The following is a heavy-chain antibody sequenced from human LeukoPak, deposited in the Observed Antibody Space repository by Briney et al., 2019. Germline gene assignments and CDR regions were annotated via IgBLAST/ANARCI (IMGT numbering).Heavy chain of an antibody. Sequence: ASVKVSCKASGYTFTGYYMHWVRQAPGQGLEWMGWINPNSGGTNYAQKFQGRVTMTRDTSISTAYMELSRLRSDDTAVYYCARGTGYSSGWYGAAYYMDVWGKGTTVTISS. V-gene: IGHV1-2*02. CDR1: GYTFTGYY. D-gene: IGHD6-19*01. CDR3: ARGTGYSSGWYGAAYYMDV. CDR2: INPNSGGT. J-gene: IGHJ6*03.